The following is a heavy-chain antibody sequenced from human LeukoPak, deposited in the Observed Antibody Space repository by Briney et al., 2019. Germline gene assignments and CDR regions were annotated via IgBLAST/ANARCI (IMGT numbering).Heavy chain of an antibody. D-gene: IGHD3-16*01. CDR1: EFTFSSYW. Sequence: GGSLRLSCAASEFTFSSYWMHWVRQAPGKGLEWVSSISSRSSYIYYADSVKGRFTISRDNAKNSLYLQMNSLRAEDTAVYYCARGPLGDYYYYYYMDVWGKGTTVTISS. CDR2: ISSRSSYI. V-gene: IGHV3-21*01. CDR3: ARGPLGDYYYYYYMDV. J-gene: IGHJ6*03.